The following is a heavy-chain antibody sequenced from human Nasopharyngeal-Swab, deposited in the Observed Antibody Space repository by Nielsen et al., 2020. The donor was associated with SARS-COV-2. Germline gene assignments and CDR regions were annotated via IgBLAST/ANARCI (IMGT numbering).Heavy chain of an antibody. CDR1: GGSISSYY. D-gene: IGHD3/OR15-3a*01. CDR2: IYYSGST. J-gene: IGHJ2*01. CDR3: AGEAGTGDFDL. V-gene: IGHV4-59*13. Sequence: SETLSLTCTVSGGSISSYYWSWIRQPPGKGLDWIGLIYYSGSTYYSPSLKSRVTISIDTSKNQFSLNLSSVTAADTAMYYCAGEAGTGDFDLWGRGTLVTVSS.